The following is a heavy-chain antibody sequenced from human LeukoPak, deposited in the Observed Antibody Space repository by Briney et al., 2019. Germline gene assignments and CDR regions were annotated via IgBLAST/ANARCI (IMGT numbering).Heavy chain of an antibody. D-gene: IGHD3-3*01. V-gene: IGHV3-21*01. Sequence: PGGSLRLSCAASGFTFSSYSMNWVRQAPGKGLEWVSSISSSSSYIYYADSVKGRFTISRDNVKNSLYLQMNSLRAEDTAVYYCARDVDGYDFWSGYYPYGYFDYWGQGTLVTVSS. CDR1: GFTFSSYS. J-gene: IGHJ4*02. CDR2: ISSSSSYI. CDR3: ARDVDGYDFWSGYYPYGYFDY.